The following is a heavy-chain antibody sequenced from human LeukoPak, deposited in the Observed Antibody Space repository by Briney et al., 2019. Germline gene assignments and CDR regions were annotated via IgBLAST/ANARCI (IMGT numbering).Heavy chain of an antibody. CDR3: ARGGDYYDSSGRDAFDI. CDR1: GGTFSSYA. D-gene: IGHD3-22*01. V-gene: IGHV1-69*04. CDR2: IIPILGIA. J-gene: IGHJ3*02. Sequence: SVKVSCKASGGTFSSYAISWVRQAPGQGLEWMGRIIPILGIANYAQKFQGRVTITADKSTSTAYMELSSLRSEDTAVYYCARGGDYYDSSGRDAFDIWGQGTMVTVSS.